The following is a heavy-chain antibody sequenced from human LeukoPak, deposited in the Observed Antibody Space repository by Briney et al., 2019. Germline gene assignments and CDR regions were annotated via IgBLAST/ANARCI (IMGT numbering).Heavy chain of an antibody. V-gene: IGHV1-8*02. J-gene: IGHJ4*02. CDR3: ARAPSGRKHGWLQFVYSSGPFDY. CDR1: GGTFSSYA. Sequence: ASVKVSCKASGGTFSSYAINWVRQATGQGLEWMGWMNPNSGNTGYAQKFQGRVTMTRNTSISTAYMELSSLRSEDTAVYYCARAPSGRKHGWLQFVYSSGPFDYWGQGTLVTVSS. D-gene: IGHD5-24*01. CDR2: MNPNSGNT.